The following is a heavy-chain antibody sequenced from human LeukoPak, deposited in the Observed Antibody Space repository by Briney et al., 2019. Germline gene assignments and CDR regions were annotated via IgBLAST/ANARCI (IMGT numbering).Heavy chain of an antibody. CDR1: GFTFSSYS. D-gene: IGHD6-6*01. CDR2: ISSTSTYI. Sequence: GGSLRLSCAVSGFTFSSYSMNWDRLAPGKGLEWVSSISSTSTYIYYADSVKGRFTISRDNAKNSLYLQMNSLRAEDTAVYYCARDLRQLVRGAAFDVWGQGTMVTVSS. CDR3: ARDLRQLVRGAAFDV. J-gene: IGHJ3*01. V-gene: IGHV3-21*01.